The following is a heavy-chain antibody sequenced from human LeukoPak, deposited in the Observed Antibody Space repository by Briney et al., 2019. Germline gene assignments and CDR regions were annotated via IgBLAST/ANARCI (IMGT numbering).Heavy chain of an antibody. V-gene: IGHV3-23*01. Sequence: PGGSLRLSCAASGFTFSDYYMSWVRQAPGKGLEWVSAISDSGGSTNYADSVKGRFSISRDNSRNTLYLQMDSLRDEDTAVYYCAKESIYDDFDYWGQGILVTVSS. J-gene: IGHJ4*02. CDR1: GFTFSDYY. D-gene: IGHD5/OR15-5a*01. CDR3: AKESIYDDFDY. CDR2: ISDSGGST.